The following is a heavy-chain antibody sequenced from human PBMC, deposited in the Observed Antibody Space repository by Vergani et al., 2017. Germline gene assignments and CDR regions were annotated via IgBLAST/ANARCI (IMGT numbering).Heavy chain of an antibody. Sequence: QVQLVESGGGVVQPGRSLRLSCAASGFTFNQYGMHWVRQPPGKGLEWVAVTWYDGNNKQYAGFVKGLFTISRDNSKSTMYLQMKSLRDEDTGLYYCARDLRLLYNRFDPWGQGTLVTVSS. CDR2: TWYDGNNK. CDR1: GFTFNQYG. J-gene: IGHJ5*02. V-gene: IGHV3-33*01. CDR3: ARDLRLLYNRFDP. D-gene: IGHD1-14*01.